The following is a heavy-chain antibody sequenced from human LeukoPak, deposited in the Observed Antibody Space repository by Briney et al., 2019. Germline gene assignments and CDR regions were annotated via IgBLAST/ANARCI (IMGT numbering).Heavy chain of an antibody. CDR3: AKDSSAWYFDY. J-gene: IGHJ4*02. D-gene: IGHD6-19*01. CDR2: IRYDGSNK. CDR1: GFTFSSYA. V-gene: IGHV3-30*02. Sequence: PVGSLRLSCAASGFTFSSYAMHGVRQAPGKGLEWVAFIRYDGSNKFYTDSVKGRFTISRDNSKNTLYLQMNSLRAEDAAVYYCAKDSSAWYFDYWGQGTLVTVSS.